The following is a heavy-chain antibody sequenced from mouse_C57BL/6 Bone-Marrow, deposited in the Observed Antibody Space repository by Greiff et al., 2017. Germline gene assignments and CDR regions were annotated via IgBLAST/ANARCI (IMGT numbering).Heavy chain of an antibody. J-gene: IGHJ2*01. CDR2: INPSTGGT. Sequence: EVQLQQSGPELVKPGASVKISCKASGYSFTGYYMHWVKQSSEKSLEWIGEINPSTGGTSYNQKFKGKATLTVDKSSSTAYMQLKSLTSEDSSVYYCARSDYYGSSYYFDYWGQGTTLTVAS. CDR1: GYSFTGYY. V-gene: IGHV1-43*01. CDR3: ARSDYYGSSYYFDY. D-gene: IGHD1-1*01.